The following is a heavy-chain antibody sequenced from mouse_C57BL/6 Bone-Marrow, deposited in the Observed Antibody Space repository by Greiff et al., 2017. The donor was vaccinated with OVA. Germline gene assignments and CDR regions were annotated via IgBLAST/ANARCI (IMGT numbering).Heavy chain of an antibody. CDR3: ARGLFGSYYYAMDY. CDR1: GYTFTSYW. D-gene: IGHD3-1*01. CDR2: LYPGSGST. J-gene: IGHJ4*01. V-gene: IGHV1-55*01. Sequence: QVQLQQPGAELVKPGASVKMSCKASGYTFTSYWITWVKQRPGQGLEWIGDLYPGSGSTNYNEKFKSKATLTVDTSSSTAYMQLSSLTSEDSAVYYCARGLFGSYYYAMDYWGQGTSVTVSS.